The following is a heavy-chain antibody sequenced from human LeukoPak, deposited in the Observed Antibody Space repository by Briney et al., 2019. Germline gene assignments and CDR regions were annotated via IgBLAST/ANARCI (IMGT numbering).Heavy chain of an antibody. D-gene: IGHD5-24*01. Sequence: PGGSLRLSCAASGFTFRTYDMHWVRQATGKGLEWVSSIGNGGDTYYLGSVKGRFTISRENGKNALYLQMNSLRAGDTAVYYCTREMPTHDAFDAWGQGTMVTVSS. J-gene: IGHJ3*01. CDR2: IGNGGDT. CDR1: GFTFRTYD. CDR3: TREMPTHDAFDA. V-gene: IGHV3-13*04.